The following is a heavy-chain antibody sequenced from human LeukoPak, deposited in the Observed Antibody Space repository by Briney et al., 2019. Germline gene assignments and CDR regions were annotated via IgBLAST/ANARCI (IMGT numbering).Heavy chain of an antibody. CDR1: GGTFSSYV. J-gene: IGHJ4*02. CDR2: IIPIFVTA. CDR3: ARGVLSTYYDFWSGYWYYFDY. D-gene: IGHD3-3*01. Sequence: SLKGSCKASGGTFSSYVISWVRQAPGQGLEWMGGIIPIFVTANYAQKFQGRVTITADESTSTAYMELSSLRSDDTAVYYCARGVLSTYYDFWSGYWYYFDYWGQGTLVTVSS. V-gene: IGHV1-69*01.